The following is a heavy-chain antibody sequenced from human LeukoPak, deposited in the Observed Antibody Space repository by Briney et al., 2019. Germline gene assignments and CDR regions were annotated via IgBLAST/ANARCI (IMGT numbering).Heavy chain of an antibody. J-gene: IGHJ5*02. CDR3: ARGRNYDFWSGCYRRSHWFDP. D-gene: IGHD3-3*01. V-gene: IGHV4-34*01. CDR2: INHSGST. Sequence: PSETLSLTCAVYGGSFSGYYWSWIRQPPGRGLEWIGEINHSGSTNYNPSLKSRVTISVDTSKNQFSLKLSSVTAADTAVYYCARGRNYDFWSGCYRRSHWFDPWGQGTLVTVSS. CDR1: GGSFSGYY.